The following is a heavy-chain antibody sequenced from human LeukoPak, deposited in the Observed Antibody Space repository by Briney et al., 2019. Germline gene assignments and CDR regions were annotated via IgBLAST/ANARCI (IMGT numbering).Heavy chain of an antibody. D-gene: IGHD3-22*01. CDR1: GFTFSSYW. V-gene: IGHV3-30*18. Sequence: GGSLRLSCAASGFTFSSYWMHWVRQAPGKGLEWVAFISYDGSNKYYADSVKGRFTISRDNSKNTLYLQMNSLRAEDTAVYYCAKTRYYDSSGYYETGYWGQGTLVTVSS. CDR3: AKTRYYDSSGYYETGY. CDR2: ISYDGSNK. J-gene: IGHJ4*02.